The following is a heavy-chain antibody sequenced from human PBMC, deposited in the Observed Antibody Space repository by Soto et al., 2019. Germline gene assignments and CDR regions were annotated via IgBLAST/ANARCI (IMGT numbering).Heavy chain of an antibody. D-gene: IGHD3-22*01. Sequence: QVQLQESGPGLVKPSQTLSLTCTVSGGSISSGGYYWSWIRQHPGKGLEWIGYIYYSGSTYYNPSLKSRVTISVDTSKNQFSLKLSSVTAADTSVYYCARVFRSGYYYDSSGYPAFDIWGQGTMVTVSS. CDR2: IYYSGST. CDR1: GGSISSGGYY. J-gene: IGHJ3*02. V-gene: IGHV4-31*03. CDR3: ARVFRSGYYYDSSGYPAFDI.